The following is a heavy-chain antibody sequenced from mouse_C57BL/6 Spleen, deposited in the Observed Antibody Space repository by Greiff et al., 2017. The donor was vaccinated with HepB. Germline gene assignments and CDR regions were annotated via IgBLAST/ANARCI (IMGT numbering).Heavy chain of an antibody. CDR3: AREAYSPRGYFDY. D-gene: IGHD2-12*01. V-gene: IGHV5-4*01. CDR2: ISDGGSYT. Sequence: EVQRVESGGGLVKPGGSLKLSCAASGFTFSSYAMSWVRQTPEKRLEWVATISDGGSYTYYPDNVKGRFTISRDNAKNNLYLQMSHLKSEDTAMYYYAREAYSPRGYFDYWGQGTTLTVSS. J-gene: IGHJ2*01. CDR1: GFTFSSYA.